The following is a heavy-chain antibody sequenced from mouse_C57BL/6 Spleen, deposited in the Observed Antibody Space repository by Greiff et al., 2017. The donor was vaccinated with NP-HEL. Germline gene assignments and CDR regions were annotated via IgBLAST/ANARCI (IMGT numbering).Heavy chain of an antibody. CDR3: ARRNWDVRAMDY. CDR1: GYTFTSYG. CDR2: IYPRSGNT. V-gene: IGHV1-81*01. J-gene: IGHJ4*01. Sequence: VKVVESGAELARPGASVKLSCKASGYTFTSYGISWVKQRTGQGLEWIGEIYPRSGNTYYNEKFKGKATLTADKSSSKAYMELRSLTSEDSAVYFCARRNWDVRAMDYWGQGTSVTVSS. D-gene: IGHD4-1*01.